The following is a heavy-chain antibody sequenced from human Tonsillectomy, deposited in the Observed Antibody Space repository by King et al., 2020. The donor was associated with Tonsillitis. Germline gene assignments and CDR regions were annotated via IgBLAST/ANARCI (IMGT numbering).Heavy chain of an antibody. Sequence: VQLQQWGAGLLKPSETLSLTCAVYGGSFSGYYWSWLRQLPGKGLEWLGEINQSGGTNNNPSLKSRVTLSVETSKNQFSLKLSSVTAADTAIYYCARSLGIKDYWGQGTLVTVSS. D-gene: IGHD7-27*01. CDR2: INQSGGT. CDR1: GGSFSGYY. J-gene: IGHJ4*02. CDR3: ARSLGIKDY. V-gene: IGHV4-34*01.